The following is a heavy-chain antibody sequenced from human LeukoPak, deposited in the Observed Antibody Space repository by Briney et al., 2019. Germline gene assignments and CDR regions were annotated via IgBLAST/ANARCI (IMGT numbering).Heavy chain of an antibody. CDR1: GYTFTSYG. D-gene: IGHD6-13*01. CDR2: ISAYNGNT. V-gene: IGHV1-18*01. Sequence: ASVKASCKASGYTFTSYGISWVRQAPGQGLEWMGWISAYNGNTNYAQKLQGRVTMTTDTSPSTAYMELRSLRSDDTAVYYCARAFDSRSWNYYYYMDVWGKGTTVTVSS. J-gene: IGHJ6*03. CDR3: ARAFDSRSWNYYYYMDV.